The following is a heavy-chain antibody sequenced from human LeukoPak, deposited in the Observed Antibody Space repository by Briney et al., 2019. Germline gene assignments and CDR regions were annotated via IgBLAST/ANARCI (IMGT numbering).Heavy chain of an antibody. J-gene: IGHJ6*03. V-gene: IGHV3-23*01. Sequence: PGGSLRLSCAASGFTFSSYAMSWVRQAPGKGLEWVSAISGSGGSTYYADSVKGRFTISRDNSKNTLYLQMDSLRAEDTAVYYCAKRGEAPRGFYYYYFMDVWGKGTTVTVSS. D-gene: IGHD3-16*01. CDR2: ISGSGGST. CDR3: AKRGEAPRGFYYYYFMDV. CDR1: GFTFSSYA.